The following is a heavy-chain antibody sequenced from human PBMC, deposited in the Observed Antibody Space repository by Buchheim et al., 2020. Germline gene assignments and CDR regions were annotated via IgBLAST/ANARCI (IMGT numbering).Heavy chain of an antibody. CDR3: ARGTARGGNPPAAFDI. V-gene: IGHV3-11*05. J-gene: IGHJ3*02. CDR1: GFTFSDYY. Sequence: QVQLVESGGGLVKPGGSLRLSCAASGFTFSDYYMSWIRQAPGKGLEWVSYISSSSSYTNYADSVKGRFTISRDNAKNSLYLKMNRLEDKDTDVYYCARGTARGGNPPAAFDIWGQGT. CDR2: ISSSSSYT. D-gene: IGHD4-23*01.